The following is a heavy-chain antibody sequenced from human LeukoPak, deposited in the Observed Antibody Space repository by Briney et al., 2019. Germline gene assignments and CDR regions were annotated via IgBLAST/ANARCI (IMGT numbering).Heavy chain of an antibody. CDR1: GYNFTSHW. Sequence: GESLKLSCKGSGYNFTSHWISWVRQMPGKGLEWMGRLDPSDSYTNYSPSFQGHVTISADKSISTAYLQWSSLKASDTAMYYCAGLRDGSLDYWGQGTLVTVSS. CDR2: LDPSDSYT. J-gene: IGHJ4*02. V-gene: IGHV5-10-1*01. CDR3: AGLRDGSLDY.